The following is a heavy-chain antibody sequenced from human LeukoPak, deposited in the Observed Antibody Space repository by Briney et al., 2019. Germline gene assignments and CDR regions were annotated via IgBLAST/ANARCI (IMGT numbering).Heavy chain of an antibody. Sequence: GGSLRLSCAASGFTLDDYAMHWVRQPPGKGLEWVSLVSWDGGYTSYSDSVKGRFTISRDNNEDSLYLQMNSLRAEDTALYFCAKDLCSYDSTWHYMDVWGKGTTVTVSS. D-gene: IGHD3-22*01. CDR1: GFTLDDYA. CDR3: AKDLCSYDSTWHYMDV. V-gene: IGHV3-43D*03. J-gene: IGHJ6*03. CDR2: VSWDGGYT.